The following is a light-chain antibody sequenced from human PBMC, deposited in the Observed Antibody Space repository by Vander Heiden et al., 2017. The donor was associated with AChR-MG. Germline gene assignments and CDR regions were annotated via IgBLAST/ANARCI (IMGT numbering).Light chain of an antibody. J-gene: IGLJ2*01. Sequence: QSAPTQSASVSRSPGRSITISCTRPPCNLDDYRYVSWYTLFPGKAPKPIIYDVTKRPPGVSDRCSGSKSGNTASLTISGIQAEDEANYYCTSYTSGKSPSVVFGRGTKLTVL. CDR2: DVT. V-gene: IGLV2-14*03. CDR1: PCNLDDYRY. CDR3: TSYTSGKSPSVV.